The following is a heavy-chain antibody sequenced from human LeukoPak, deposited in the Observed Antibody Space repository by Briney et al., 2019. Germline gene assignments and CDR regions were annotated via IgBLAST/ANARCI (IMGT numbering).Heavy chain of an antibody. D-gene: IGHD6-13*01. CDR1: GFTFSSYW. CDR2: ISGSGGTT. V-gene: IGHV3-23*01. J-gene: IGHJ4*02. Sequence: GGSLRLSCAASGFTFSSYWMTWVRQAPGKGLEWVSTISGSGGTTHYAASVKGRFTISRDSSKNTVYLQMNSLSAEDTAVYYCASHSNSSSWYYFDYWGQGTLVTVSS. CDR3: ASHSNSSSWYYFDY.